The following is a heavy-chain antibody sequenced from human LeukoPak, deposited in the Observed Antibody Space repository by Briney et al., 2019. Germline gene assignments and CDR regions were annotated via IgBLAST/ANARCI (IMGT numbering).Heavy chain of an antibody. D-gene: IGHD6-19*01. CDR1: GYSVTSYW. CDR2: IYPGDSDT. J-gene: IGHJ6*02. CDR3: ARTQLIAVAGTGPVVDGMDV. Sequence: GESLKISCKGSGYSVTSYWIGWVRQMPGKGLEWMGVIYPGDSDTRYSPSFQGQVTISADKSISTAYLQWSSLKASDTAMYYCARTQLIAVAGTGPVVDGMDVWGQGTTVTVSS. V-gene: IGHV5-51*01.